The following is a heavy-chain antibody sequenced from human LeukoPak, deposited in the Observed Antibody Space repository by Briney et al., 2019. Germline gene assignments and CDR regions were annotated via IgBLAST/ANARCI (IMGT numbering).Heavy chain of an antibody. CDR3: ARLYVYYYYMDV. D-gene: IGHD3-16*01. CDR1: GGSISSSSYY. Sequence: PSETLSLTCTVSGGSISSSSYYWGWIRQPPGNGLEWIGSIYYSGSTYYNPSLKSRVTISVDTSKNQFSLKLSSVTAADTAVYYCARLYVYYYYMDVWGKGTTVTVSS. CDR2: IYYSGST. V-gene: IGHV4-39*01. J-gene: IGHJ6*03.